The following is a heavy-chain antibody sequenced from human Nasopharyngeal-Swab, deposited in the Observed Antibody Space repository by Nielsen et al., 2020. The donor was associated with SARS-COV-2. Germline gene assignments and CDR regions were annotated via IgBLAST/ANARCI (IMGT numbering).Heavy chain of an antibody. CDR3: ASFAQGSPSLY. CDR1: CDSVSSTIAA. Sequence: SQTLSLTCAISCDSVSSTIAAWHWIRQSPSRGLEWLGRTYYRSQWYNDYAVSVRSRITISPDISKNQFSLHLNSVTPEDTAVYYCASFAQGSPSLYWGQGILVTVSS. V-gene: IGHV6-1*01. J-gene: IGHJ4*02. CDR2: TYYRSQWYN.